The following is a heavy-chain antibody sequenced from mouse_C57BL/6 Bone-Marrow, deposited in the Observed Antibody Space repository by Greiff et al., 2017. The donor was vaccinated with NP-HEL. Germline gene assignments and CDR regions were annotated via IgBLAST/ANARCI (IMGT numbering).Heavy chain of an antibody. V-gene: IGHV5-9-1*02. J-gene: IGHJ3*01. D-gene: IGHD3-1*01. CDR1: GFTFSSYA. CDR3: TRVSHGPGGFAY. Sequence: EVHLVESGEGLVKPGGSLKLSCAASGFTFSSYAMSWVRQTPEKRLEWVAYISSGGDYIYYADTVKGRFTISRDNARNTLYLQMSSLKSEDTAMYYCTRVSHGPGGFAYWGQGTLVTVSA. CDR2: ISSGGDYI.